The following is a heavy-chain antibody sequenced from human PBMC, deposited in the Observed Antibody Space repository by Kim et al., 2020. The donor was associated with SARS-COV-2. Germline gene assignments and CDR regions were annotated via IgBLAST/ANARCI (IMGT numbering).Heavy chain of an antibody. D-gene: IGHD3-3*01. CDR3: ARGRITIFGVVTEFDY. Sequence: SLQCRVTISVDTSKNQFSLKLSSVTAADTAVYYCARGRITIFGVVTEFDYWGQGTLVTVSS. V-gene: IGHV4-31*02. J-gene: IGHJ4*02.